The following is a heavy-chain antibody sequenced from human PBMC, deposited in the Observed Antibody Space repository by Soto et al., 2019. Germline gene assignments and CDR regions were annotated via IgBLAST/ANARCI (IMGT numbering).Heavy chain of an antibody. V-gene: IGHV4-30-4*01. D-gene: IGHD5-18*01. Sequence: SETLSLTCTVSGGSVGSGEYYYSWIRQPPGKGLEWIGYIYDSGITNYTPSLKGRVTMSLDRSNNQVSLKLSSVTAADTAVYFCARDVAHGYTENVWGQGTPVTVSS. CDR2: IYDSGIT. CDR3: ARDVAHGYTENV. CDR1: GGSVGSGEYY. J-gene: IGHJ4*02.